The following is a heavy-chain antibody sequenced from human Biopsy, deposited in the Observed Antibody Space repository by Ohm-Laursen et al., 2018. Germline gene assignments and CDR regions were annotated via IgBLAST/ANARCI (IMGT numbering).Heavy chain of an antibody. CDR1: GYTFTKYG. CDR2: ISAYNDYT. D-gene: IGHD3-3*01. V-gene: IGHV1-18*01. J-gene: IGHJ4*02. CDR3: ARGDFWSGYYTIFDY. Sequence: ASVKVSCKTSGYTFTKYGISWVRQAPGQGLECMGWISAYNDYTNYAQQLQGRVTMTTDTSTNTAYMELKSLRSDDTAVYYCARGDFWSGYYTIFDYWGQGTLVTVSS.